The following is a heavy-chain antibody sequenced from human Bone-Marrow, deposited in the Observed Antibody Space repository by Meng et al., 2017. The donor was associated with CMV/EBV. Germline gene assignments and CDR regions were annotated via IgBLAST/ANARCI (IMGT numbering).Heavy chain of an antibody. D-gene: IGHD4-17*01. CDR3: ARDWGDYGTRWGMDV. J-gene: IGHJ6*02. CDR2: ISSSSSYI. Sequence: GESLKISCAASGFTVINSYMSWVRQAPGKGLEWVSSISSSSSYIYYADSVKGRFTISRDNAKNSLYLQMNSLRAEDTAVYYCARDWGDYGTRWGMDVWGQGTTVTVSS. CDR1: GFTVINSY. V-gene: IGHV3-21*01.